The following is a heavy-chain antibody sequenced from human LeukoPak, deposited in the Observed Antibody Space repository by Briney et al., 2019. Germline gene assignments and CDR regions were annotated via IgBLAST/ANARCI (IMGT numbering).Heavy chain of an antibody. D-gene: IGHD5-18*01. V-gene: IGHV7-4-1*02. J-gene: IGHJ4*02. CDR3: ARDSKVDTAI. CDR2: INTNTGNP. Sequence: ASVKVSCKTSGYTFTSYAISWVRQAPGQGLEWMGWINTNTGNPTYAQGFAGRYVFSLDTSVSTAYLQISGLKAEDTAVYYCARDSKVDTAIWGQGTLVTVSS. CDR1: GYTFTSYA.